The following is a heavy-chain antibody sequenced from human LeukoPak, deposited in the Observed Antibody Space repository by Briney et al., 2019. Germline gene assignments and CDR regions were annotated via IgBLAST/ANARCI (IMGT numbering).Heavy chain of an antibody. Sequence: GASVRVSCKASGYTLTSCYMHWVRQAPGQGLEWMGIINPSGGSTSYAQKFQGRVTMTRDTSTSTVYMELSSLRSEDTAVYYCAVSPEGLTGSFDYWGQGTLVTVSS. V-gene: IGHV1-46*01. D-gene: IGHD7-27*01. CDR2: INPSGGST. CDR1: GYTLTSCY. CDR3: AVSPEGLTGSFDY. J-gene: IGHJ4*02.